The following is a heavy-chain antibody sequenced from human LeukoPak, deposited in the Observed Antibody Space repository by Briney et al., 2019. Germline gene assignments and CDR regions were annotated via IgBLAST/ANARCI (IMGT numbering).Heavy chain of an antibody. J-gene: IGHJ4*02. CDR1: GFTFSDYY. CDR2: ISSSGSTI. Sequence: GGSLRLSCAASGFTFSDYYMSWIRQAPGKGLEWVSYISSSGSTIYYADSVKGRFTISRDNSKNTLYLQMNNLRAEDTAVYYCAKDLAVADYWGQGTLVTVSS. D-gene: IGHD6-19*01. CDR3: AKDLAVADY. V-gene: IGHV3-11*01.